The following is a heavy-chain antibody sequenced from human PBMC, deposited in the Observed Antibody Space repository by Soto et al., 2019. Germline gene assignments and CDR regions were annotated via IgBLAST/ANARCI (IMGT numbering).Heavy chain of an antibody. V-gene: IGHV4-61*01. CDR3: PRGYRTSWYWFHL. Sequence: QAQLQESGPGPVKPSETLSLTCTVSAGSVSGDTHYWSWIRQPPGKGLEWIGYIYNSGSTNYNPSLKSRVTISVATSKNQFSLKLSSVTAADTAVYYCPRGYRTSWYWFHLWGRGTLVTVSS. CDR2: IYNSGST. D-gene: IGHD6-13*01. CDR1: AGSVSGDTHY. J-gene: IGHJ2*01.